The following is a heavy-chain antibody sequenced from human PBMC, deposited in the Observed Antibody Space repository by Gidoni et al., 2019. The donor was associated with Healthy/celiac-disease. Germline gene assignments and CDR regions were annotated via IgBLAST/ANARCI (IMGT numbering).Heavy chain of an antibody. Sequence: QVQLQESGPGLVKPSQPLSLTCTVSGGSISRGSYYWRWLRQPAGKGLAWIGRIYTSGSTNYNPSLKSRVTISVDTSKNQFSLKLSSVTAADTAVYYCARDVIAAAEGGFDPWGQGTLVTVSS. J-gene: IGHJ5*02. CDR2: IYTSGST. D-gene: IGHD6-13*01. V-gene: IGHV4-61*02. CDR3: ARDVIAAAEGGFDP. CDR1: GGSISRGSYY.